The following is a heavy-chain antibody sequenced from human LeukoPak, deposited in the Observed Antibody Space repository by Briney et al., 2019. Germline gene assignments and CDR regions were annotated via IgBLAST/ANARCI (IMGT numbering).Heavy chain of an antibody. D-gene: IGHD3-10*01. CDR3: ARDDYGSGSYHSNY. Sequence: ASVKVSCKASGYTFTSYAMHWVRQAPGQGLEWMGWINPNSGGTNYAQKFQGRVTMTRDTSISTAYMELSRLRSDDTAVYYCARDDYGSGSYHSNYWGQGTLVTVSS. V-gene: IGHV1-2*02. J-gene: IGHJ4*02. CDR1: GYTFTSYA. CDR2: INPNSGGT.